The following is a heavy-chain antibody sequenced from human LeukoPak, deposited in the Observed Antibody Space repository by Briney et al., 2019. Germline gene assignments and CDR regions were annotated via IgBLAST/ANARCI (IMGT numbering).Heavy chain of an antibody. CDR3: ARGSRIAADYYYGMDV. J-gene: IGHJ6*02. D-gene: IGHD6-13*01. Sequence: ASVKVSCKASGYTFTSYGISWVRQAPGQGLEWMGWISAYNGNTNYAQKLQGRVTMTTDTSTSTAYMELRSLRSDDTAVYYCARGSRIAADYYYGMDVWGQGITVTVSS. CDR2: ISAYNGNT. CDR1: GYTFTSYG. V-gene: IGHV1-18*01.